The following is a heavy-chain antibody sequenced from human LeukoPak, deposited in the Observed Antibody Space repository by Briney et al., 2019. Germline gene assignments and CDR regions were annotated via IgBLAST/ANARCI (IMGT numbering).Heavy chain of an antibody. Sequence: TSETLSLTCAVYGGSFSGYYWSWIRQPPGKGLEWIGEINHSGSTNYNPSLKSRVTISVDTSKNQFSLKLSSVTAADTAVYYCARLGIYYDSSGYYNYFDYWGQATLVTVSS. V-gene: IGHV4-34*01. CDR3: ARLGIYYDSSGYYNYFDY. CDR1: GGSFSGYY. CDR2: INHSGST. D-gene: IGHD3-22*01. J-gene: IGHJ4*02.